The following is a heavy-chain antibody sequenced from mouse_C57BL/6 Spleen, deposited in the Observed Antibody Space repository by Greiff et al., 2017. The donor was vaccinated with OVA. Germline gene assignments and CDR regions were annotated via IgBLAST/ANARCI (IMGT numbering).Heavy chain of an antibody. J-gene: IGHJ4*01. CDR1: GFTFSSYG. CDR2: ISSGGSYT. V-gene: IGHV5-6*01. CDR3: APLEGDAMDY. Sequence: EVMLVESGGDLVKPGGSLKLSCAASGFTFSSYGMSWVRQTPDKRLEWVATISSGGSYTYYPDSVKGRFTISRDNAKNTLYLQMSSLKSEDTAMYYCAPLEGDAMDYWGQGTSVTVSS.